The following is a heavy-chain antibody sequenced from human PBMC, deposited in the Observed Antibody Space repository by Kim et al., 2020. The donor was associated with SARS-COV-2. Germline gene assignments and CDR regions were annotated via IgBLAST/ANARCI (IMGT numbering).Heavy chain of an antibody. CDR3: ARAPPATIFGVVTAFDY. V-gene: IGHV4-59*13. CDR2: IYYSGST. Sequence: SETLSLTCTVSGGSISSYHWSWIRQPPGKGLEWIGYIYYSGSTNYNPSLKSRVTISVDTSKNQFSLKLSSVTAADTAVYYCARAPPATIFGVVTAFDYWGQGTLVTVSS. J-gene: IGHJ4*02. CDR1: GGSISSYH. D-gene: IGHD3-3*01.